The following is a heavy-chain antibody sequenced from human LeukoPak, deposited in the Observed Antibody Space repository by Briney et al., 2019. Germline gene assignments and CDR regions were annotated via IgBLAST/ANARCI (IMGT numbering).Heavy chain of an antibody. Sequence: PSETLSLTCSVSGGFISSKNDYWGWIRQPPGKGLEWIGNIFYSGTTFYNPSLKNRVTISVDTSKNHFSLKLSSVTAADTAVYYCARGRYNWNYERVSNWFDPWGQGTLVTVSS. D-gene: IGHD1-7*01. V-gene: IGHV4-39*02. J-gene: IGHJ5*02. CDR2: IFYSGTT. CDR1: GGFISSKNDY. CDR3: ARGRYNWNYERVSNWFDP.